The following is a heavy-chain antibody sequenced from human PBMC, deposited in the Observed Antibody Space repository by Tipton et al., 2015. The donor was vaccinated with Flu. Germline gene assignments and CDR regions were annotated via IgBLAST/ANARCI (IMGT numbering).Heavy chain of an antibody. J-gene: IGHJ5*02. CDR1: GGSFSGYY. CDR3: ARVVYSSSGWFAP. Sequence: TLSLTCAVYGGSFSGYYWSWIRQPPGKGLEWIGEINHSGSTNYNPSLKSRVTISVDTSKNQFSLKLSSVTAADTAVYYCARVVYSSSGWFAPGGQGPLVTVSS. D-gene: IGHD6-6*01. CDR2: INHSGST. V-gene: IGHV4-34*01.